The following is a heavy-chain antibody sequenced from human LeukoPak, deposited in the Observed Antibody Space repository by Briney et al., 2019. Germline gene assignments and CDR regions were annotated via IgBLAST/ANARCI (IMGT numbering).Heavy chain of an antibody. CDR1: GFTFSSYS. J-gene: IGHJ4*02. CDR2: ISGSGGST. CDR3: AKHLRKVLRFLEWLPHDY. D-gene: IGHD3-3*01. Sequence: PGGSLRLSCAASGFTFSSYSMNWVRQAPGKGLEWVSAISGSGGSTYYADSVKGRFTISRDNSKNTLYLQMNSLRAEDTAVYYCAKHLRKVLRFLEWLPHDYWGQGTLVTVSS. V-gene: IGHV3-23*01.